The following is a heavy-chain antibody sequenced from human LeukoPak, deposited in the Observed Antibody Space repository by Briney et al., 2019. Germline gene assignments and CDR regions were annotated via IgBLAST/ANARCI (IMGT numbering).Heavy chain of an antibody. CDR2: ISSSSSYI. Sequence: PGGSLRVCCAASGFTFSSYSMNWVRQAPGKGLEWVSSISSSSSYIYYADSVKGRFTISRDNAKNSLYLQMNSLRAEDTAVYYCARDCSITSCYLYWGQGTLVTVSS. J-gene: IGHJ4*02. CDR1: GFTFSSYS. D-gene: IGHD2-2*01. CDR3: ARDCSITSCYLY. V-gene: IGHV3-21*01.